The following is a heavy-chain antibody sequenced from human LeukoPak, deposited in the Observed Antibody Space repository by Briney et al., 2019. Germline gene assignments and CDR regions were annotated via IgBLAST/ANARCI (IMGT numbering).Heavy chain of an antibody. CDR2: IRSKALYGTS. Sequence: GRSLRLSCRGSGFRVGGYAMSWVRQAPGKGLEWVGFIRSKALYGTSEYAASVEGRFTISRDDSNSIAYLQMNSLKTEDTAVYFCVRESVRDYYFDYWGQGTLVTVSS. CDR1: GFRVGGYA. J-gene: IGHJ4*02. D-gene: IGHD3-10*02. CDR3: VRESVRDYYFDY. V-gene: IGHV3-49*04.